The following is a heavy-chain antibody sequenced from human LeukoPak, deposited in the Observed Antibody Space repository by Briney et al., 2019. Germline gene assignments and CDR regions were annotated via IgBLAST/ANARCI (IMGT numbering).Heavy chain of an antibody. D-gene: IGHD3-10*01. CDR1: GGSISSSSYY. CDR3: AREGNGSGSFNRYYYYMDV. V-gene: IGHV4-39*07. CDR2: IYYSGST. Sequence: KTSETLSLTCTVSGGSISSSSYYWGWIRQPPGKGLEWIGSIYYSGSTYYNPSLKSRVTISVDTSKNQFSLKLSSVTAADTAVYYCAREGNGSGSFNRYYYYMDVWGKGTTVTISS. J-gene: IGHJ6*03.